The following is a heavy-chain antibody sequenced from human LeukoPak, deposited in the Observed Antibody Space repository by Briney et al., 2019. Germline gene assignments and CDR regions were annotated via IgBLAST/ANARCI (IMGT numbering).Heavy chain of an antibody. J-gene: IGHJ4*02. Sequence: GGSLRLSCAASGFTFSSYSMNWVRQAPGKGLEWVSSISSSSCIYYADSVKGRFTISRVNSERTVYMQMNSLRAEDTALYYCAKDRRLWFGQLLIDSWGQGTLVTVSS. CDR2: ISSSSCI. D-gene: IGHD3-10*01. CDR3: AKDRRLWFGQLLIDS. V-gene: IGHV3-21*04. CDR1: GFTFSSYS.